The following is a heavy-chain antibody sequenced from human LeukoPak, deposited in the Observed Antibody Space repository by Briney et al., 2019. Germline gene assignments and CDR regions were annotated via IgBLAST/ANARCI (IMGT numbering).Heavy chain of an antibody. CDR3: ARGYSGSSSSLYYYYMDV. CDR1: GYSISSGYY. CDR2: IYHSENT. J-gene: IGHJ6*03. D-gene: IGHD6-6*01. V-gene: IGHV4-38-2*02. Sequence: PSETLSLTCTVSGYSISSGYYWGWIRQPPGKGLEWIGTIYHSENTYYNPSLASRVIILVDTSKNEFSLQLGSVTAADTAVYYCARGYSGSSSSLYYYYMDVWGRGATVTVSS.